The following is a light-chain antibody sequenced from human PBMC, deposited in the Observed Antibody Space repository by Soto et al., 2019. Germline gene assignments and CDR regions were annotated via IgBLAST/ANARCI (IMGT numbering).Light chain of an antibody. CDR3: QSYDSSPSDYVV. V-gene: IGLV1-40*01. CDR2: GNS. Sequence: QSVLTQPPSVSGAPGQRVTISCTGSSSNIGAGYDVHWYQQLPGTAPKLLIYGNSNRPSGVPDRFSGSKSGTSASLAITGSQAEDEADYYCQSYDSSPSDYVVSGGGTKLTVL. J-gene: IGLJ2*01. CDR1: SSNIGAGYD.